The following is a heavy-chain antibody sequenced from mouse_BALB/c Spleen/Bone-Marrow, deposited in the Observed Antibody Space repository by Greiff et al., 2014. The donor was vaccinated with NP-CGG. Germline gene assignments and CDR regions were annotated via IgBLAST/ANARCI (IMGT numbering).Heavy chain of an antibody. J-gene: IGHJ3*01. CDR3: ASYYYGSSGFAY. CDR1: GFKIKDTY. V-gene: IGHV14-3*02. CDR2: IDPANGNT. Sequence: VQLQQAGAELVKPGASVKLSCTTSGFKIKDTYMHWVKQRPEQGLEGIGRIDPANGNTKYDPKFQGKATITADTSSNTAYLQLSSLTSEDTAVYYCASYYYGSSGFAYWGQGTLVTVSA. D-gene: IGHD1-1*01.